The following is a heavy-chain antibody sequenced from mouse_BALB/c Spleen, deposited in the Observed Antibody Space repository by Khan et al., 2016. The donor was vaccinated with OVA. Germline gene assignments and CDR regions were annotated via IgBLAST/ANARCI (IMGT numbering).Heavy chain of an antibody. CDR1: GYSFTGYY. Sequence: LVKTGASVKISCKASGYSFTGYYMHWVKQSHGKSLEWIGYISCYNGATSYNQKFKGKATFTVDTSSSTAYMQFNSLTSEDSAVYYCAIEGLRGEAWFAYWGQGTLVTVSA. CDR3: AIEGLRGEAWFAY. J-gene: IGHJ3*01. D-gene: IGHD2-4*01. CDR2: ISCYNGAT. V-gene: IGHV1S34*01.